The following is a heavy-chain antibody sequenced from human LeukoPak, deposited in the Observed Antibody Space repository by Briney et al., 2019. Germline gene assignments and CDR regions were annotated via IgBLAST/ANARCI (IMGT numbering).Heavy chain of an antibody. CDR2: INPNSGGT. CDR1: GYTFTGYY. V-gene: IGHV1-2*02. Sequence: ASVKVSCKASGYTFTGYYMHWVRQAPGQGLEWMGWINPNSGGTNYAQKFQGRVTMTRDTSISTAYMELSRLRSDDTAVYYCARVGDFRIAARRGAYFDYWGQGTLVTVSS. CDR3: ARVGDFRIAARRGAYFDY. D-gene: IGHD6-6*01. J-gene: IGHJ4*02.